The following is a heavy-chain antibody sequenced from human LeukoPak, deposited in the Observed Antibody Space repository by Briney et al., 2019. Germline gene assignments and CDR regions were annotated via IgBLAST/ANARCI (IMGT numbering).Heavy chain of an antibody. Sequence: ASVKVSRKASRYTFTGYYMHWVRQAPGQGLEWMGCINPNSCGTHHAQKFQDRLTNTRDTSISPDYMELSRLRSDDTAVYYCARDIVMVTYWFDPWGQGTLVTVSS. CDR2: INPNSCGT. CDR1: RYTFTGYY. J-gene: IGHJ5*02. D-gene: IGHD5-18*01. CDR3: ARDIVMVTYWFDP. V-gene: IGHV1-2*02.